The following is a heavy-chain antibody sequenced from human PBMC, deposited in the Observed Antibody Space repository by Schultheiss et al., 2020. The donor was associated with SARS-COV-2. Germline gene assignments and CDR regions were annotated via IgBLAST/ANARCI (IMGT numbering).Heavy chain of an antibody. Sequence: ASVKVSCKASGFAFTSYGISWVRQAPGQGLEWMGWINPNSGGTNYAQKFQGRVTITADESTSTAYMELSSLRSEDTAVYYCAREHYGDYPKFDYWGQGTLVTVSS. V-gene: IGHV1-18*01. J-gene: IGHJ4*02. CDR1: GFAFTSYG. CDR2: INPNSGGT. CDR3: AREHYGDYPKFDY. D-gene: IGHD4-17*01.